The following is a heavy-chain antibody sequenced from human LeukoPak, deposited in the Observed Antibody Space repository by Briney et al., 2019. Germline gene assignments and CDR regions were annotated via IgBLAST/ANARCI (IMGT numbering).Heavy chain of an antibody. CDR3: ARGPELSISAAGSFDS. CDR1: GGSFSPYY. V-gene: IGHV4-4*07. D-gene: IGHD6-13*01. CDR2: IYTSGST. J-gene: IGHJ4*02. Sequence: SETLSLTCSVSGGSFSPYYWSWIRQSVGKGLEWIGRIYTSGSTNYNPSLKSRVTMSVDTSQNQFSLKLNSVTAADTAVYYCARGPELSISAAGSFDSWGQGTLVTVSS.